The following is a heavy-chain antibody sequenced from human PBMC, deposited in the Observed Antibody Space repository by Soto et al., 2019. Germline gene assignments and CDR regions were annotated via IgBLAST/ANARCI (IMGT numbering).Heavy chain of an antibody. CDR3: AKVARLCLSEGAVIQRDGVDT. CDR2: MNPNSGGT. J-gene: IGHJ6*02. CDR1: GYTFTSYD. Sequence: ASVKVSCKASGYTFTSYDINWVRQATGQGLEWMGWMNPNSGGTNYAQKFQDWVTMTRDTSISTAYMELSRLKSDDTAVYYCAKVARLCLSEGAVIQRDGVDTWCQDTTITVSS. V-gene: IGHV1-2*04. D-gene: IGHD2-21*01.